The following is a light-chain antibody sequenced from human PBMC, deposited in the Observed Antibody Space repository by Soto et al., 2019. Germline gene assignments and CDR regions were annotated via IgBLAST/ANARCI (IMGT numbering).Light chain of an antibody. CDR1: SSDVGSYNL. V-gene: IGLV2-23*01. Sequence: QSALTQPASVSGSPGQSITISCTGTSSDVGSYNLVSWYQQHPGKAPKLMIYEGSKRPSGVSNRFSCSKSGNTASLPISGLQAEDEADYYCCSYAGSSTSVFGGGTKLTVL. CDR2: EGS. J-gene: IGLJ2*01. CDR3: CSYAGSSTSV.